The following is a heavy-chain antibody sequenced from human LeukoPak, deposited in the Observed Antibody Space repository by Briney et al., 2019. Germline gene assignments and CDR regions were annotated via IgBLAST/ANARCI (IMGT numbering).Heavy chain of an antibody. J-gene: IGHJ6*03. D-gene: IGHD2-15*01. CDR1: GDSINDHY. V-gene: IGHV4-4*09. Sequence: PSETLSLTCTVSGDSINDHYWSWIRQPPGEGLEWIAYIYSSVSTNYNPSLRSRVTISIDTSRSQFSLQLTSVTAADAGVYYCARQRSSGGSCYRVDQLYYMDVWGKGTTVTVSS. CDR3: ARQRSSGGSCYRVDQLYYMDV. CDR2: IYSSVST.